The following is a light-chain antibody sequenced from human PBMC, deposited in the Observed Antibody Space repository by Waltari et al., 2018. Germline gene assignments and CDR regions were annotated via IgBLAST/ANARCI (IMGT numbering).Light chain of an antibody. V-gene: IGLV2-14*01. CDR2: EVS. J-gene: IGLJ2*01. CDR3: SSYTTSTSYVV. CDR1: SSDVGDYRY. Sequence: QSALTQPASVSGSPGQSITISCSGTSSDVGDYRYVAWYQQHPGKAPKLMIYEVSTRPSGVSNRFSGSKSGNTASLTISGLQAEDEADYYCSSYTTSTSYVVFGGGTKLTVL.